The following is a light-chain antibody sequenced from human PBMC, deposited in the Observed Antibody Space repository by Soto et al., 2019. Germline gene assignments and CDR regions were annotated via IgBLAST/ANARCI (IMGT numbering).Light chain of an antibody. Sequence: DIQMTQFPSTLSASVGDRLPITCRASQSISSWLAWYQQRPGKAPKLLIFDASSLQSGVPSRFSGSGSGTEFTLTISSLQSEDFATYYCQQYYSYPLTFGGGTKVDI. CDR3: QQYYSYPLT. CDR2: DAS. CDR1: QSISSW. J-gene: IGKJ4*01. V-gene: IGKV1-5*01.